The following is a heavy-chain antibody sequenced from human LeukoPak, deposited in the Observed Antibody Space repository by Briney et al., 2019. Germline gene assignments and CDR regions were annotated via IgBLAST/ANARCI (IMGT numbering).Heavy chain of an antibody. CDR2: IKQDGREK. D-gene: IGHD3-22*01. CDR3: ARAPAHYYDSSDHYYVGESYFDY. V-gene: IGHV3-7*01. CDR1: GFTFSSYW. Sequence: PGGSLRLSCAASGFTFSSYWMSWVRQAPGKGLEWVANIKQDGREKYYVDSVKGRFTISRDNAKKSLYLQMTSLRAEDTAVYYCARAPAHYYDSSDHYYVGESYFDYWGQGTLVTVSS. J-gene: IGHJ4*02.